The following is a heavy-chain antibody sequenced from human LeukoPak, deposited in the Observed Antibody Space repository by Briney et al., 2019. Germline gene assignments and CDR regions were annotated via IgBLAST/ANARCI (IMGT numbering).Heavy chain of an antibody. Sequence: ASVKVSCKASRYTFTSSGISWVRQAPGQGLEWMGWISGYTGNTNYAHKLQARVTMTTDTSTSTAYMELRSLGSDEPAVYYFGESEGGNLLNYFVYWGEGALVTVSS. V-gene: IGHV1-18*01. CDR3: GESEGGNLLNYFVY. CDR2: ISGYTGNT. D-gene: IGHD4-23*01. CDR1: RYTFTSSG. J-gene: IGHJ4*02.